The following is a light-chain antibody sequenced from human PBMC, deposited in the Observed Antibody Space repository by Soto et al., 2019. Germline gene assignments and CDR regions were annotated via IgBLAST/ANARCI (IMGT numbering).Light chain of an antibody. V-gene: IGKV1-39*01. CDR3: QQSYNTPRT. CDR2: AAS. CDR1: QSISTH. Sequence: DIQMTQSPSSLSASVGDRVAITCRASQSISTHLNWYQQRPGKAPQLLIFAASSLQIGVPSRFSGSGSGTDFSITISSLQPEDFATYYCQQSYNTPRTFGQGTKVEVK. J-gene: IGKJ1*01.